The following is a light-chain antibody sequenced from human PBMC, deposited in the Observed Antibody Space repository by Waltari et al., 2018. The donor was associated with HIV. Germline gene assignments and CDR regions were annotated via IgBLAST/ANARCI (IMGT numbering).Light chain of an antibody. CDR2: RDT. V-gene: IGLV3-9*01. Sequence: YDLTQPLSVSVALGQTARITCGGDNIGSRSVPWYQRRPGQAPILVIYRDTTRPSGIPERFSGSTSGNTATLTITGAQPGDEADYYCHLWDSTTALFGGGTKLTVL. CDR3: HLWDSTTAL. J-gene: IGLJ2*01. CDR1: NIGSRS.